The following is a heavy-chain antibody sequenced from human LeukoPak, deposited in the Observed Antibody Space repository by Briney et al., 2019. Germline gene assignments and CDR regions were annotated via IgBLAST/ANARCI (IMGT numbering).Heavy chain of an antibody. CDR1: GYTFTSYG. Sequence: ASVKVSCKASGYTFTSYGISWVRQAPGQGLEWMGWISAYNGNTNYAQKLQGRVTMTTDTSTSTAYMELRSLRSDDTAAYYCARDPIVLGYFDYWGQGTLVTVSS. CDR2: ISAYNGNT. CDR3: ARDPIVLGYFDY. D-gene: IGHD5/OR15-5a*01. V-gene: IGHV1-18*01. J-gene: IGHJ4*02.